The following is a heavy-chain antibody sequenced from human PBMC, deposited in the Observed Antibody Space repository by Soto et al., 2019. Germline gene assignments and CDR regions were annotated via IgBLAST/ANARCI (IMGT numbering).Heavy chain of an antibody. Sequence: SETLSLTCAVYGGSFSGYYWSWIRQPPVNGLEWIGEINHSGSTNYNPSLKSRVTISVDTSKNQFSLKLSSVTAADTAVYYCARGEYSSSHSLHYYYMDVWGKGTTVTVSS. J-gene: IGHJ6*03. CDR1: GGSFSGYY. D-gene: IGHD6-6*01. CDR3: ARGEYSSSHSLHYYYMDV. CDR2: INHSGST. V-gene: IGHV4-34*01.